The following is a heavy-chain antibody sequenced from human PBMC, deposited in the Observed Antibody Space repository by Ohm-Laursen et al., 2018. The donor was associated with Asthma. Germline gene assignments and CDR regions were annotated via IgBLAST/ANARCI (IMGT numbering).Heavy chain of an antibody. V-gene: IGHV3-9*01. D-gene: IGHD3-10*01. J-gene: IGHJ3*02. CDR2: ISWNSGSI. CDR1: GFSFHEYA. Sequence: SLRLSCAASGFSFHEYAMHWVRQSPGKGLEWVSGISWNSGSIGYADSVKGRFTISRDNAKNSLYLQMNSLGAEDTAVYYCARDLRAFDIWGQGTMVTVSS. CDR3: ARDLRAFDI.